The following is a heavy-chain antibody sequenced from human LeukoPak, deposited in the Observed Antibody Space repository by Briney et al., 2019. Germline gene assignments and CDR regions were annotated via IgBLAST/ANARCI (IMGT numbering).Heavy chain of an antibody. D-gene: IGHD4-17*01. Sequence: GGSLRLSCAASGFTFSTYAMHWVRQGPGKGLEWVAVIWYDGSNKKYADSVKGRFTISRDNSKKAVYLQMNSLRVEDTAVYYCARDYGDYGGYFDYWGQGTLVTVSA. J-gene: IGHJ4*02. CDR3: ARDYGDYGGYFDY. CDR2: IWYDGSNK. CDR1: GFTFSTYA. V-gene: IGHV3-33*08.